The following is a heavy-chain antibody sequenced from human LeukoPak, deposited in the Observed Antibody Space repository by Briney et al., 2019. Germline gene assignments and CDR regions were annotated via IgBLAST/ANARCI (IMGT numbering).Heavy chain of an antibody. CDR2: IIPIFGTA. D-gene: IGHD4-23*01. J-gene: IGHJ5*02. CDR3: ARDFGYGGNSDWFDP. V-gene: IGHV1-69*13. Sequence: ASVKVSCKASGGTFSSYAISWVRQAPGQGLEWMGGIIPIFGTANYAQKFQGRVTITADESTSTAYMELSSLRSDDTAVYYCARDFGYGGNSDWFDPWGQGTLVTVSS. CDR1: GGTFSSYA.